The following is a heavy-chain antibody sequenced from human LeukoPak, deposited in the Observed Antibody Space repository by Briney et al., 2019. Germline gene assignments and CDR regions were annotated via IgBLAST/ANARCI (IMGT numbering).Heavy chain of an antibody. CDR2: ISAYNGNT. J-gene: IGHJ4*02. CDR1: GYTFTSYG. Sequence: ASVKVSCKASGYTFTSYGISWVRQAPGQGLEWMGWISAYNGNTNYAQKLQGRVTMTTDTSTSTAYMELRSLRSDDTAVYYCARVAEGDNWNYGHAWSVAPLDYWGQGTLVTVSS. CDR3: ARVAEGDNWNYGHAWSVAPLDY. V-gene: IGHV1-18*01. D-gene: IGHD1-7*01.